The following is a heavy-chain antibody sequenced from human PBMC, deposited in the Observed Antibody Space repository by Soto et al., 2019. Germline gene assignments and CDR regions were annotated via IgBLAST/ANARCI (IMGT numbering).Heavy chain of an antibody. J-gene: IGHJ6*04. CDR2: IIGNGSST. V-gene: IGHV3-23*01. D-gene: IGHD2-21*02. CDR3: AICAGDHRCSYYRMDG. Sequence: DGSLRLPGATAACGLDIDPAALLRQAPRLGLACAASIIGNGSSTYSADSVKGRFTISRDSSKITLYLQMNSLRAEDTAVYYCAICAGDHRCSYYRMDGWGRRNRGTVYS. CDR1: ACGLDIDP.